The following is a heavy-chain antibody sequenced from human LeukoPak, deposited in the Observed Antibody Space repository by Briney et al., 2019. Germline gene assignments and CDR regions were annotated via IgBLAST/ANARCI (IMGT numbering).Heavy chain of an antibody. Sequence: SETLSLTCAVYGGSFSGYYWRWLRQPPGKGLEWLGEINHSGSTNYNPSLKSRVTISVDTSKNQFSLNLSSVTAGDAAVYFCARVTSPDDRDDCWGQGTLVTVSS. D-gene: IGHD3-22*01. J-gene: IGHJ4*02. CDR3: ARVTSPDDRDDC. CDR2: INHSGST. CDR1: GGSFSGYY. V-gene: IGHV4-34*01.